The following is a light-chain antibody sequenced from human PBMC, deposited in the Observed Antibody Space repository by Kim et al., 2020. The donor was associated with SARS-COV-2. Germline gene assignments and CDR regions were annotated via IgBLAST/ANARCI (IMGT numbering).Light chain of an antibody. V-gene: IGKV3-11*01. Sequence: EIVLTQSPATLSLSPGERATLSCRASQSVSSYLAWYQQKPGQAPRLLIYEASNRATGIPARFSGSGSGKDFTLTISSLEPEDFAIYYCQHRRNWPLTFGGGTKVDIK. CDR1: QSVSSY. CDR2: EAS. CDR3: QHRRNWPLT. J-gene: IGKJ4*01.